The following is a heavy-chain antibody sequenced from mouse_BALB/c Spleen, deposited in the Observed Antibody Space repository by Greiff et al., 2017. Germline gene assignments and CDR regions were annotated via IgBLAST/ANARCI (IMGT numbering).Heavy chain of an antibody. V-gene: IGHV1-69*02. Sequence: QVQLQQPGAELVKPGASVKLSCKASGYTFTSYWMHWVKQRPGQGLEWIGEIDPSDRYTNYNQKFKGKATLTVDKSSSTAYMQLSSLTSEDSAVYYCAREGDGNYGFAYWGQGTLVTVSA. D-gene: IGHD2-1*01. CDR2: IDPSDRYT. CDR1: GYTFTSYW. J-gene: IGHJ3*01. CDR3: AREGDGNYGFAY.